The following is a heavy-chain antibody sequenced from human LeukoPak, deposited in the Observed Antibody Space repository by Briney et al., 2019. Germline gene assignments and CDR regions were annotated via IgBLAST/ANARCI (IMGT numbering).Heavy chain of an antibody. Sequence: GASVKVSCKASGYTFTSYGISWVRQAPGQGLEWMGWISAYNGNTNYAQKLQGRVTTTTDTSTSTAYVELRSLRSDDTAVYYCARDGYSSGWFDYWGQGTLVTVSS. CDR3: ARDGYSSGWFDY. D-gene: IGHD6-19*01. CDR2: ISAYNGNT. J-gene: IGHJ4*02. CDR1: GYTFTSYG. V-gene: IGHV1-18*01.